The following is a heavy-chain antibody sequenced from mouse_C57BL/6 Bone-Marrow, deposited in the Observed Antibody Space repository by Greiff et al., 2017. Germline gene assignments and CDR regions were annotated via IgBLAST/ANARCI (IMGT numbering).Heavy chain of an antibody. CDR2: IWSDGST. Sequence: QVQLTESGPGLVAPSQSLSITCTVSGFSLTSYGVHWVRQPPGKGLEWLVVIWSDGSTTYNSALKSRLSISKDNSKSQVFLKMNSLQTDDTAMDYCARQHDNNVNYYAMDYWGQGTTGTVYS. J-gene: IGHJ4*01. CDR3: ARQHDNNVNYYAMDY. CDR1: GFSLTSYG. V-gene: IGHV2-6-1*01. D-gene: IGHD1-3*01.